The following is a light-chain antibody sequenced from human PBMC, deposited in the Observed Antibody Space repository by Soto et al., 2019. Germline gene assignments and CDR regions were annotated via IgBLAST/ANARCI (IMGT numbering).Light chain of an antibody. Sequence: EIVMTQSPVTLSISPGERATLSCRASESVTSYVAWYQHKPGQAPRLLIYGASTRATGLPDRFSGSGSGTEFTLTISSLQSEDFAVYYRQQYNNWPYTFGQGTKVDIK. CDR3: QQYNNWPYT. V-gene: IGKV3-15*01. CDR1: ESVTSY. CDR2: GAS. J-gene: IGKJ2*01.